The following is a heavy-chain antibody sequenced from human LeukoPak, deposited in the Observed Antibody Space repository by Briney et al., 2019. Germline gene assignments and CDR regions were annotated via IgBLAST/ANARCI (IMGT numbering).Heavy chain of an antibody. V-gene: IGHV1-69*04. J-gene: IGHJ4*02. CDR2: IIPIVGIA. D-gene: IGHD5-24*01. CDR3: VKDGEMATIYFDD. Sequence: AASVKVSCKASGGTFSSYALSWVRQAPGQGLEWMGTIIPIVGIANYAQKFQGRATITADKSTSTSYMELSSLRSEDTAVYYCVKDGEMATIYFDDSGEGTLVTVSP. CDR1: GGTFSSYA.